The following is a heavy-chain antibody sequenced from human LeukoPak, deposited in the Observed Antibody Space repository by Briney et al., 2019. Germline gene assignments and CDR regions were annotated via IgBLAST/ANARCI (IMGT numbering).Heavy chain of an antibody. CDR1: GFTFSSYS. V-gene: IGHV3-21*01. D-gene: IGHD6-19*01. CDR3: ARAPSSGRYIAQDQTYYYYYYGMDV. Sequence: GGSLRLSCAASGFTFSSYSMNWVRQAPGKGLEWVSSISSSSSYIYYADSVKGRFTISRDNAKNSLYLQMNSLRAEDTAVYYCARAPSSGRYIAQDQTYYYYYYGMDVWGQGTTVTVSS. J-gene: IGHJ6*02. CDR2: ISSSSSYI.